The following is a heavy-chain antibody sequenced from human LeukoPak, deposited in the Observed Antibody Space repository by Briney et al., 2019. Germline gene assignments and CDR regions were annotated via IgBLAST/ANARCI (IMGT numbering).Heavy chain of an antibody. CDR3: AREGPDYYDSSGFQH. J-gene: IGHJ1*01. V-gene: IGHV4-59*01. D-gene: IGHD3-22*01. CDR2: IYYSGST. CDR1: GGSFSSYY. Sequence: SETLSLTCAVYGGSFSSYYWSWIRQPPGKGLEWIGYIYYSGSTNYNPSLKSRVTISVDTSKNQFSLKLSSVTAADTAVYYCAREGPDYYDSSGFQHWGQGTLVTVSS.